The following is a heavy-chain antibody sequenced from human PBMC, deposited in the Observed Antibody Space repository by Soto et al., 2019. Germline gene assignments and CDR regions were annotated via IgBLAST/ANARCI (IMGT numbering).Heavy chain of an antibody. CDR2: VSAYNGNT. J-gene: IGHJ3*02. CDR1: GGTFSSYA. V-gene: IGHV1-18*01. CDR3: ARVEMATIKGNAIEI. D-gene: IGHD5-12*01. Sequence: GASVKVSCKASGGTFSSYAISWVRQAPGQGLEWMGWVSAYNGNTNYAQKLQGRVTMTTDTSTSTVYMELRSLRSEDTAVYYCARVEMATIKGNAIEIWGQGTMVSVSS.